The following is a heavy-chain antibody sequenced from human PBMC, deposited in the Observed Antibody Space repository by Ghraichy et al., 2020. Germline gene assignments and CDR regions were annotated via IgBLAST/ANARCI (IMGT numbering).Heavy chain of an antibody. CDR3: ARDGRSFLDY. J-gene: IGHJ4*02. Sequence: ASVKVSCRASGYIFNNFYMHWVRQAPGQGLEWMGIINPSGDNTAYTEKLQGRVTMTRDTSTRTLYMELSSLRPEDTAVYYCARDGRSFLDYWGQGTLVTVSS. CDR2: INPSGDNT. CDR1: GYIFNNFY. V-gene: IGHV1-46*02.